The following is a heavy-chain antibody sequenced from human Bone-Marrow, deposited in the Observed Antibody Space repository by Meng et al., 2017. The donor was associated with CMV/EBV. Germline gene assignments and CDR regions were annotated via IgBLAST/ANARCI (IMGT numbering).Heavy chain of an antibody. CDR3: ARGGFDFRNWFDP. V-gene: IGHV4-34*01. CDR1: GGSFSGYC. Sequence: SETLSLTCAVYGGSFSGYCWSWIRQPPGKGLEWIGEINHSGSTNYNPSLKSRVTISVDTSKNQFSLKLSSVTAADTAVYYCARGGFDFRNWFDPWGQGTLVTVSS. CDR2: INHSGST. J-gene: IGHJ5*02. D-gene: IGHD3/OR15-3a*01.